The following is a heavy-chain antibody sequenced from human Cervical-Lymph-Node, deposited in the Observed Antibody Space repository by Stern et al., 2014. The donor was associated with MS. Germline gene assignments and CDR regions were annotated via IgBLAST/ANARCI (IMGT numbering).Heavy chain of an antibody. Sequence: VQLVESGAEVKKPGSSVKVSCKASGGTISSNVISWVRQAPGQGLEWMGGIIPILSTVNYAQKFKGRVTITADASTSTAYMELTSLRSEDTAVYYCARAWGASDFYGMDVWGQGTTVTVSS. CDR3: ARAWGASDFYGMDV. CDR2: IIPILSTV. V-gene: IGHV1-69*01. J-gene: IGHJ6*02. CDR1: GGTISSNV. D-gene: IGHD1-26*01.